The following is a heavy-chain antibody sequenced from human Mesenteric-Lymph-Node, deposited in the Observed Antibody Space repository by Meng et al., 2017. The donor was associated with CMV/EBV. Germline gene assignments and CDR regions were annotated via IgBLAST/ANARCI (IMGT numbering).Heavy chain of an antibody. CDR1: GFTFSSYA. CDR2: IYSGGST. Sequence: GESLKISCAASGFTFSSYAMSWVRQAPGKGLEWVSVIYSGGSTYYADSVKGRFTISRDNSKNTLYLQMNSLRAEDTAVYYCARDLGYCSGGSCYSYYYYYGMDVWGQGTTVTVSS. V-gene: IGHV3-53*01. J-gene: IGHJ6*02. D-gene: IGHD2-15*01. CDR3: ARDLGYCSGGSCYSYYYYYGMDV.